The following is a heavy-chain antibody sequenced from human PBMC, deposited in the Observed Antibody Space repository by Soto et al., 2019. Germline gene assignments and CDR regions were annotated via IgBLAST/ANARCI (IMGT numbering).Heavy chain of an antibody. V-gene: IGHV4-39*01. J-gene: IGHJ2*01. CDR3: ASRYSGYDYGYFDL. Sequence: SETLSLTCTVSGGSISSSSYYWGWIRQPPGKGLEWIGSIYYSGSTYYNPSLKSRVTISVDTSKNQFSLKLSSVTAADTAVYYCASRYSGYDYGYFDLWGRGTLVTVS. CDR2: IYYSGST. CDR1: GGSISSSSYY. D-gene: IGHD5-12*01.